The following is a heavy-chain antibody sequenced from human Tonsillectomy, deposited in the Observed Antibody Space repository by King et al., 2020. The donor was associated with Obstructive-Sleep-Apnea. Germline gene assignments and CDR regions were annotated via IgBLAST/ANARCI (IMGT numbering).Heavy chain of an antibody. CDR1: GFSLSTRGMC. CDR2: IDWDDDE. J-gene: IGHJ4*02. Sequence: VTLKESGPALVKPPQTLTLTCTFSGFSLSTRGMCVTWIRQPPGKALEWLARIDWDDDEYYNTSLKTRLTTSKDTSKNQVVLTMTNMDPMDTATYYCGRVRPWGQQLGVIDYWGQGTLVTVSS. CDR3: GRVRPWGQQLGVIDY. V-gene: IGHV2-70*15. D-gene: IGHD6-13*01.